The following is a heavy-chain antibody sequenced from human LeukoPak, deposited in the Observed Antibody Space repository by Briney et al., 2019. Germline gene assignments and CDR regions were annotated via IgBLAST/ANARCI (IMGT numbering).Heavy chain of an antibody. CDR1: GFIFSNAW. V-gene: IGHV3-15*01. CDR2: IKSKNDGGTI. D-gene: IGHD2-15*01. Sequence: PGGSLRLSCAASGFIFSNAWMSWVRQAPGKGLEWVGRIKSKNDGGTIDYAAPVKGRFTISRDDSKKTLYLQMNSLKTEDTAVYYCTRPGVGAADVYYYYYKDVWGKGTTVTVSS. J-gene: IGHJ6*03. CDR3: TRPGVGAADVYYYYYKDV.